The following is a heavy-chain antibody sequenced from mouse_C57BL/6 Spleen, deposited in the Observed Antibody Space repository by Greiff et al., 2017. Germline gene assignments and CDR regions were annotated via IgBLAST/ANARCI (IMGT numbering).Heavy chain of an antibody. CDR3: ARYYGSSYVWYFDV. J-gene: IGHJ1*03. V-gene: IGHV2-2*01. Sequence: VQLQQSGPGLVQPSQRLSITCTVSGFSLTSYGVHWVRQSPGKGLEWLGVIWSGGSTDYNAAFISRLSISKDNSKSQVFFKMNSLQADDTAIYYCARYYGSSYVWYFDVWGTGTTVTVSS. CDR1: GFSLTSYG. D-gene: IGHD1-1*01. CDR2: IWSGGST.